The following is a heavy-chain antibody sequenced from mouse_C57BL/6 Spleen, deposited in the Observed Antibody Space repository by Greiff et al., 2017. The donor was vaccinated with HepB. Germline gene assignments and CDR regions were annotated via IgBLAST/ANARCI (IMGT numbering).Heavy chain of an antibody. CDR1: GYTFTSYW. CDR2: IDPSDSYT. V-gene: IGHV1-69*01. Sequence: QVQLQQPGAELVMPGASVKLSCKASGYTFTSYWMHWVKQRPGQGLEWIGEIDPSDSYTNYNQKFKGKSTLTVDKSSSTAYMQLSSLTSEDSAVYYCARRSLAYFDVWGTGTTVTVSS. CDR3: ARRSLAYFDV. J-gene: IGHJ1*03.